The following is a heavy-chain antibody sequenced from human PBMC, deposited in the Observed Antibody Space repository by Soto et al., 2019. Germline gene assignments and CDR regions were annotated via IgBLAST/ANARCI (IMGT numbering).Heavy chain of an antibody. V-gene: IGHV1-18*04. Sequence: ASVKVSCKASGYTFTTYGISSVRQAPGQGLEWMGWISPYNGTTKYAEKLQGEMTMTTDTATSTAYMDLRSLRSDDTAVYYCARDGERDTGLNFYYYLHGMDAWGQGTRVTVSS. CDR2: ISPYNGTT. CDR1: GYTFTTYG. CDR3: ARDGERDTGLNFYYYLHGMDA. J-gene: IGHJ6*02. D-gene: IGHD1-1*01.